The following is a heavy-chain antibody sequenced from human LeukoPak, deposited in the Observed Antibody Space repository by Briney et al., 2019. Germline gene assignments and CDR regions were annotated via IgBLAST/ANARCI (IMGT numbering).Heavy chain of an antibody. V-gene: IGHV4-59*08. CDR2: IYHSGST. J-gene: IGHJ4*02. D-gene: IGHD3-16*01. Sequence: SETLSLTCTVSGGSISTYYWNWIRRPPGKGLEWIGYIYHSGSTNYNPSLKSRVTISVDTSKNQFSLKLSSVTAADTAVYYCARQIDYDYVSGSFHFDHWGQGTLVTVSS. CDR3: ARQIDYDYVSGSFHFDH. CDR1: GGSISTYY.